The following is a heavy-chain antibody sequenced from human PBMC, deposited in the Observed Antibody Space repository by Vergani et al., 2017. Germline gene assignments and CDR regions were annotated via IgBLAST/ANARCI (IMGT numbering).Heavy chain of an antibody. CDR2: ISPSGGTT. V-gene: IGHV3-23*01. CDR1: GFTFSTYA. D-gene: IGHD6-6*01. J-gene: IGHJ4*02. CDR3: AKEPLGIAARGGYFDY. Sequence: EVQLLESGGDLVQPGGSLRLSCAASGFTFSTYAMSWVRQAPGKGLGWVSAISPSGGTTYYADSVEGRFTISRDNSKNTLYLQMNSLRAEDTAVYYCAKEPLGIAARGGYFDYWGQGTLVTVSS.